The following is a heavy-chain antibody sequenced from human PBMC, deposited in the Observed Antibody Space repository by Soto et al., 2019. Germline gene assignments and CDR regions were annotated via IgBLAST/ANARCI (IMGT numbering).Heavy chain of an antibody. V-gene: IGHV1-3*01. J-gene: IGHJ4*02. Sequence: VSLKVYCKASVYTFTIYPMHLRRQAPGQRLEWMGWINAGNGNTKYSQKFQGRVTITRDTSASTAYMELSSLRSEDSAVYYCATGPFEYYFDYLGQGTLVTVSS. CDR2: INAGNGNT. CDR1: VYTFTIYP. CDR3: ATGPFEYYFDY.